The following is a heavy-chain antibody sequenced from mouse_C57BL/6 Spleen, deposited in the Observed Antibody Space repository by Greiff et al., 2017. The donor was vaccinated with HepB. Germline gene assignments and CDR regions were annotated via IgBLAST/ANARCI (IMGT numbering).Heavy chain of an antibody. V-gene: IGHV1-82*01. J-gene: IGHJ1*03. CDR1: GYAFSSSW. CDR3: AGYFDV. CDR2: IYPGDGDT. Sequence: VQLQESGPELVKPGASVKISCKASGYAFSSSWMNWVKQRPGKGLEWIGRIYPGDGDTNYNGKFKGKATLTADKSSSTAYMQLSSLTSEDSAVYFCAGYFDVWGTGTTVTVSS.